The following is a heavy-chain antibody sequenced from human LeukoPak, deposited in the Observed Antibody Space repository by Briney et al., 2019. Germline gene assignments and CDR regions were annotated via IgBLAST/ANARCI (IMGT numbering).Heavy chain of an antibody. CDR2: ISYDGNNK. J-gene: IGHJ2*01. V-gene: IGHV3-30*04. Sequence: GGSLRLSCAASGFTFSSYAMSWVRQAPGKGLEWVASISYDGNNKYYADSVKGRFTISRDNSKNTLYLQMNSLIPEDAPVYYCARDWAGDQDWYFDLWGRGTLVSVSS. D-gene: IGHD7-27*01. CDR1: GFTFSSYA. CDR3: ARDWAGDQDWYFDL.